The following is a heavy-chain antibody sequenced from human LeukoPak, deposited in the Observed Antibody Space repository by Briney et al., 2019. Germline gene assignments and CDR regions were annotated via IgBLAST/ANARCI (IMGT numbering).Heavy chain of an antibody. CDR1: GFTFSSYS. V-gene: IGHV3-48*01. CDR2: ISSSSSTI. Sequence: GGSLRLSRAASGFTFSSYSMNWVRQAPGKGLEWVSYISSSSSTIYYADSVKGRFTISRDNAKNSLYLQMNSLRAEDTAVYYCARDGGSYYYDSSGYYYFDYWGQGTLVTVSS. J-gene: IGHJ4*02. CDR3: ARDGGSYYYDSSGYYYFDY. D-gene: IGHD3-22*01.